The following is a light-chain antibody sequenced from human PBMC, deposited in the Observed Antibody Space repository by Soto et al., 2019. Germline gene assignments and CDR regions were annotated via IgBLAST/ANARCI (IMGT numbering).Light chain of an antibody. CDR2: EVS. J-gene: IGLJ1*01. CDR3: FSFTTDWTHV. CDR1: SXDIGAYNY. V-gene: IGLV2-14*01. Sequence: QSALTQPASVSGSPGQSVTISCTGSSXDIGAYNYVSWFQQYPGKAPKLIISEVSNRPSGVSNRFSGSKSGTAASLTISGLQTEDEADYFCFSFTTDWTHVFGTGTKV.